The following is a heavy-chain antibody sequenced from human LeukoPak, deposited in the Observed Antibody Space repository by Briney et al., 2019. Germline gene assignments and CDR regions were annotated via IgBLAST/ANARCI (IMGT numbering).Heavy chain of an antibody. CDR1: GGSISSYY. CDR2: IYYSGST. J-gene: IGHJ4*02. Sequence: PSETLSLTCTVSGGSISSYYWSWIRQPPGKGLEWIGYIYYSGSTNYNPSLKSRVTISVDTSKNQFSLKLSSVTAADTAVYYCARSGRGGYNYWEHVPFDYWGQGTLVTVSS. V-gene: IGHV4-59*01. CDR3: ARSGRGGYNYWEHVPFDY. D-gene: IGHD5-24*01.